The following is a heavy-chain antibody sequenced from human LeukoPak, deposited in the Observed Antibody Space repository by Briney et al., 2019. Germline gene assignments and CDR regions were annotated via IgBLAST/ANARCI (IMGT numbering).Heavy chain of an antibody. Sequence: GGSLRLSCAASGFTFDDYAMHWVRQAPGKGLEWVSGISWNSGSIGYADSVKGRFTISRDNAKNSLYLQMNSLRAEDTALYYCAKARAGPFDYWGQGTLVTVSS. CDR1: GFTFDDYA. CDR3: AKARAGPFDY. J-gene: IGHJ4*02. D-gene: IGHD6-13*01. V-gene: IGHV3-9*01. CDR2: ISWNSGSI.